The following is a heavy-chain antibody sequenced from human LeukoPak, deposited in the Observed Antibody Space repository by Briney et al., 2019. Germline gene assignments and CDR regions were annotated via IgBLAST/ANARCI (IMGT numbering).Heavy chain of an antibody. CDR3: ARGLAYCSSTSCRTFDY. Sequence: GGSLRLSCAASGFTFSSYSVNWVRQAPGKGLEWVSYISSSSSTIYYADSVKGRFTISRDNAKNSLYLQMNSLRAEYTAVYYCARGLAYCSSTSCRTFDYWGQGTLVTVSS. V-gene: IGHV3-48*01. J-gene: IGHJ4*02. CDR2: ISSSSSTI. CDR1: GFTFSSYS. D-gene: IGHD2-2*01.